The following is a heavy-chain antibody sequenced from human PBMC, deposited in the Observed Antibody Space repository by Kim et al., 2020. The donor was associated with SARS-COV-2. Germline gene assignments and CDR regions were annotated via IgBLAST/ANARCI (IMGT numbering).Heavy chain of an antibody. Sequence: TEHAQKFKGRVTVTRDTTMNTLYLELSSQTSEDTAVYYCTREGVVAATGDYWGQGTLVTVSS. J-gene: IGHJ4*02. CDR3: TREGVVAATGDY. CDR2: T. D-gene: IGHD2-15*01. V-gene: IGHV1-2*02.